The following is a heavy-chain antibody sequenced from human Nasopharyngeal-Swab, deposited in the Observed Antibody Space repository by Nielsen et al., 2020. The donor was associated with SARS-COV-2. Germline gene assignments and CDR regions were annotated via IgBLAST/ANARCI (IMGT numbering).Heavy chain of an antibody. J-gene: IGHJ4*02. V-gene: IGHV1-69*01. CDR3: ARDEDCSGDCYKGEWTLGDY. Sequence: WGRQAPGQGLEGMGGINPIFGTANYAQKFQGRVTFTADDSTSTAYMELSSLRSEDTAVYYCARDEDCSGDCYKGEWTLGDYWGQGTLVTVSS. D-gene: IGHD2-21*01. CDR2: INPIFGTA.